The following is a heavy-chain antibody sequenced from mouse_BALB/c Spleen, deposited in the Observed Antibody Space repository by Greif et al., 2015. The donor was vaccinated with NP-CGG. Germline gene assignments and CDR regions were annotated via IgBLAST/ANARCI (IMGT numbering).Heavy chain of an antibody. D-gene: IGHD2-4*01. CDR1: GYTFTSYW. Sequence: QVHVKQSGAELAKPGASVKMSCKASGYTFTSYWMHWVKQRPGQGLEWIGYINPSTGYTEYNQKFKDKATLTADKSSSTAYMQLSSLTSEDSAVYYCAREGLYYYYDWFAYWGQGTLVTVSA. V-gene: IGHV1-7*01. CDR2: INPSTGYT. J-gene: IGHJ3*01. CDR3: AREGLYYYYDWFAY.